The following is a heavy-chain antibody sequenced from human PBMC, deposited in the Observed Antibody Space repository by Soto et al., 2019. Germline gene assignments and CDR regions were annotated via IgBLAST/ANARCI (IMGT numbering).Heavy chain of an antibody. D-gene: IGHD6-6*01. CDR3: AKSLSASSGWFDP. Sequence: QVHLQESGPGLLKPSQTLSLTCTVSGDSIGSGDFYWTWIRQSPGKGLEYIGYIYKSGRTYYNPSLKSRPIISLDTSKNQFFVSLNSVTAADTAIYYCAKSLSASSGWFDPWGQGTLVTVSS. CDR2: IYKSGRT. CDR1: GDSIGSGDFY. V-gene: IGHV4-30-4*01. J-gene: IGHJ5*02.